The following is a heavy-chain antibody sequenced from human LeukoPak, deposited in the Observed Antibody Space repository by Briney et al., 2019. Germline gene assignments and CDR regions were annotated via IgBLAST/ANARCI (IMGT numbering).Heavy chain of an antibody. V-gene: IGHV3-21*01. CDR1: GFTFSSYS. J-gene: IGHJ6*03. D-gene: IGHD5-18*01. CDR2: ISSSSSYI. Sequence: GSLILSCAASGFTFSSYSMNWVRQAPGKGLEWVSSISSSSSYIYYADSVKGRFTISRDNAKNSLYLQMNSLRAEDTAVYYCARGTAMAPYYYYYYMDVWGKGTTVTVSS. CDR3: ARGTAMAPYYYYYYMDV.